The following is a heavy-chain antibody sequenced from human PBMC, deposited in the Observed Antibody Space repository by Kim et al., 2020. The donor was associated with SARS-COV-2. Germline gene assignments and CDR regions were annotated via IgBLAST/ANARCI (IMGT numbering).Heavy chain of an antibody. Sequence: GGSLRLSCAASGFTFSSYAMHWVRQAPGKGLEWVAVISYDGSNKYYADSVKGRFTISRDNSKNTLDLQMNSLRAEDTAVYYCARAGGGSEYYVMDVWGQG. CDR2: ISYDGSNK. CDR1: GFTFSSYA. V-gene: IGHV3-30*04. J-gene: IGHJ6*02. D-gene: IGHD3-16*01. CDR3: ARAGGGSEYYVMDV.